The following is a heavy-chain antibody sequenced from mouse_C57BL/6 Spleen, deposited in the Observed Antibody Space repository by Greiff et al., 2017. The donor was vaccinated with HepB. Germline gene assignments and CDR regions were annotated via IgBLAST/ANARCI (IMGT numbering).Heavy chain of an antibody. CDR2: IYPRSGNT. D-gene: IGHD1-1*01. Sequence: VQLQQSGAELARPGASVKLSCKASGYTFTSYGISGVKQRTGQGLEWIGEIYPRSGNTYYNEKFKGKATLTADKSSSTAYMELRSLTSEDAAVYFCARGYYGRSYGYFDYWGQGTTLTVSS. CDR1: GYTFTSYG. V-gene: IGHV1-81*01. J-gene: IGHJ2*01. CDR3: ARGYYGRSYGYFDY.